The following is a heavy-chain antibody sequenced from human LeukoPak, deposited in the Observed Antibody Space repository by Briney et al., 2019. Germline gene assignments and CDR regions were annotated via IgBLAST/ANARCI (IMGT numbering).Heavy chain of an antibody. Sequence: SETLSLTCAVYGGSFSGYYWSWIRQPPGKGLEWIGEINHSGSTNYNPSLKSRVTISVDTSKNQFSLKLSSVTAADTAVYYCARGLERRSYFDYWGQGTLVTVSS. D-gene: IGHD1-1*01. V-gene: IGHV4-34*01. CDR1: GGSFSGYY. CDR3: ARGLERRSYFDY. CDR2: INHSGST. J-gene: IGHJ4*02.